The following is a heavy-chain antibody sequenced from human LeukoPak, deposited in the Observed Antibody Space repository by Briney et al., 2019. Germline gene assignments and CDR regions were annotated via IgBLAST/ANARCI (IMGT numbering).Heavy chain of an antibody. CDR1: GFTFSSYA. CDR3: ARANLPYYYDSSGYPY. Sequence: PGGSLRLSCAASGFTFSSYAMSWVRQAPGKGLEWVSVIYSGGSTYYADSVKGRFTISRDNSKNTLYLQMNSLRAEDTAVYYCARANLPYYYDSSGYPYWGQGTLVTVSS. V-gene: IGHV3-66*01. CDR2: IYSGGST. D-gene: IGHD3-22*01. J-gene: IGHJ4*02.